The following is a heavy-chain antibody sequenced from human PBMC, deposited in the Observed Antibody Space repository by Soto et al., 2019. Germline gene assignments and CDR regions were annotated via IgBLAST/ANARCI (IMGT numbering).Heavy chain of an antibody. CDR3: AREEIATAYNWFDP. CDR1: GDGDSINRAA. J-gene: IGHJ5*02. CDR2: TYYRSKWYN. Sequence: LNWASVGDGDSINRAAWHWIKKSPSRGLEWLGRTYYRSKWYNDYAVSVKSRITINPDTSKNQFSLQFNSVTPDDTAVYYCAREEIATAYNWFDPWGQGTLVSVSS. V-gene: IGHV6-1*01. D-gene: IGHD6-13*01.